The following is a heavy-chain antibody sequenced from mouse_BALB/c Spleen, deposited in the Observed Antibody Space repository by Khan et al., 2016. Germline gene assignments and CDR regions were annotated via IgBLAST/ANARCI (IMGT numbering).Heavy chain of an antibody. J-gene: IGHJ2*01. CDR1: GFTFSTYA. V-gene: IGHV5-6-5*01. CDR2: ISSGGYT. CDR3: ARDNYGNPFDY. D-gene: IGHD1-1*01. Sequence: EVELVESGGGLMKPGESLKLSCAASGFTFSTYAMSWVRQTPEKRLEWVASISSGGYTYYPDSMRGRFTISRDNAGNILYLQVSRPMSEDTAMYYCARDNYGNPFDYWGQGTTLTVSS.